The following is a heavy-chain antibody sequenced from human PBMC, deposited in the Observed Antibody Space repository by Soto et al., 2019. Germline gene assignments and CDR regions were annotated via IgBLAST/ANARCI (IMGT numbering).Heavy chain of an antibody. CDR3: ARGPGGPDGPGDY. D-gene: IGHD3-10*01. CDR2: INAGNGNT. J-gene: IGHJ4*02. CDR1: GYTFTSYA. V-gene: IGHV1-3*01. Sequence: QVQLVQSGAEVKKPGASVKVSCKASGYTFTSYAMHWVRQAPGQRLEWMGWINAGNGNTKYSQKFQGRVTITRDTSASTAYMELSGLRSEDTAVYCCARGPGGPDGPGDYWGQGTLVTV.